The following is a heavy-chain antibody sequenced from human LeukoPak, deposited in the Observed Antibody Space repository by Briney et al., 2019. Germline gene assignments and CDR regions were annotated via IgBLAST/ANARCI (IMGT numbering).Heavy chain of an antibody. CDR1: GGSISSSSYY. D-gene: IGHD2-15*01. CDR3: ARQRPLIVVVVAANWFDP. CDR2: IYYSGST. Sequence: SETLSLTCTVSGGSISSSSYYWGWIRQPPGKGLEWIGSIYYSGSTYYNPSLKSRVTISVDTSKNQFSLKLSSATAADTAVYYRARQRPLIVVVVAANWFDPWGQGTLVTVSS. J-gene: IGHJ5*02. V-gene: IGHV4-39*01.